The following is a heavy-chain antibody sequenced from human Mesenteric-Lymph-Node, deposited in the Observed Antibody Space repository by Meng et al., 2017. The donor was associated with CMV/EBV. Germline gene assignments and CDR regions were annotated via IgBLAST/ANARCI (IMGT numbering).Heavy chain of an antibody. D-gene: IGHD1-14*01. V-gene: IGHV6-1*01. CDR3: ARDRITVDY. J-gene: IGHJ4*02. CDR2: TYYRSKWYN. CDR1: GYSVPSNSAA. Sequence: ISGYSVPSNSAAWNWISQSPSRGLEWLGRTYYRSKWYNDYAVSVKGRITINPDTSKNQFSLQLNSVTPEDTAVYYCARDRITVDYWGRGTLVTVSS.